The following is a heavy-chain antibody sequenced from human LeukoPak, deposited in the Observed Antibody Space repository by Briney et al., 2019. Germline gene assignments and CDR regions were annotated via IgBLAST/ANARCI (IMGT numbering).Heavy chain of an antibody. CDR2: ISYDGSNK. J-gene: IGHJ4*02. D-gene: IGHD3-22*01. CDR1: GFTFSSYG. V-gene: IGHV3-30*18. CDR3: AKEGYYYDSSGYYLGY. Sequence: GRSLRLSCAASGFTFSSYGMHWVRQAPGKGLEWVAVISYDGSNKYYADSVKGRFTISRDNSKNTLYLQMNSLRAEDTAVYYCAKEGYYYDSSGYYLGYWGQGTLVTVSS.